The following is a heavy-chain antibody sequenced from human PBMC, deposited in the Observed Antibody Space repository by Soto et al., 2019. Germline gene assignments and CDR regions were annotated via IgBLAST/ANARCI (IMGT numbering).Heavy chain of an antibody. Sequence: QVQLVQSGAEVKKPGASVKVSCKASGYTFTSYDINWVRQATGQGLEWMGWMNPNSGNTGYAQKFQGRVTMTRNNSISTAYMELSSLRSEDTAVYYCARGGGGITMVRGVIWYFDLWGRGTLVTVSS. J-gene: IGHJ2*01. CDR1: GYTFTSYD. CDR2: MNPNSGNT. CDR3: ARGGGGITMVRGVIWYFDL. V-gene: IGHV1-8*01. D-gene: IGHD3-10*01.